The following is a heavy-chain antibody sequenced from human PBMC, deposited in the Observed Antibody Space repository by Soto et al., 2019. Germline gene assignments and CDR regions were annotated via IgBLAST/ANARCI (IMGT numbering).Heavy chain of an antibody. D-gene: IGHD1-1*01. J-gene: IGHJ4*02. CDR3: ARSTNWRYFDY. V-gene: IGHV3-23*01. CDR1: GFTFISYS. Sequence: VQLLESGGCLVQPGSSLRLSCATSGFTFISYSLTCVLQTPGKGLERVSIISGSITSIYYSDSLNGRCTISRDKSKNTLYLQMNSLRDEDTAVYYCARSTNWRYFDYLGQGTLVTVSS. CDR2: ISGSITSI.